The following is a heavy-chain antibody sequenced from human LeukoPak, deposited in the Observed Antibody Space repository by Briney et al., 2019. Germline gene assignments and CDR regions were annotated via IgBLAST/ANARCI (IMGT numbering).Heavy chain of an antibody. D-gene: IGHD4-23*01. V-gene: IGHV3-21*01. Sequence: GGSLRLSCAASGLTFSTYSMNWVRQAPGKGLEWVSSISSSSSNIYYADSLRGRFTISRDNAKNSLYLQMNSLRAEDTAVYYCATSTAGRWYRDSHYFDYWGQGILITVSS. J-gene: IGHJ4*02. CDR1: GLTFSTYS. CDR3: ATSTAGRWYRDSHYFDY. CDR2: ISSSSSNI.